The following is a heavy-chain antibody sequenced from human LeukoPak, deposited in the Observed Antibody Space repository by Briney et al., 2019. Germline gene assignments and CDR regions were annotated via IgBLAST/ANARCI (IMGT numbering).Heavy chain of an antibody. V-gene: IGHV3-23*01. J-gene: IGHJ5*02. D-gene: IGHD6-13*01. CDR2: ISGSGGST. Sequence: GGSLRLSCAASGFTFSSHAMSWVRQAPGKGLEWVSAISGSGGSTYYADSVKGRFTISRDNSKNTLYLQMNSLRAEDTAVYYCAKHPLGSSPPHTNWFDPWGQGTLVTVSS. CDR1: GFTFSSHA. CDR3: AKHPLGSSPPHTNWFDP.